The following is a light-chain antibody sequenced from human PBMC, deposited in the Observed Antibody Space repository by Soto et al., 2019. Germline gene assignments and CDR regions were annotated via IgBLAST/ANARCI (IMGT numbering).Light chain of an antibody. CDR2: GVS. V-gene: IGKV3-20*01. CDR3: QEYGTSPRT. Sequence: EIVLTQSPGTLSLSPGERATLSCRASQSVRSSYLAWYQQKLGQAPRLLIYGVSNRATGIPDRFSGSGSGTDFTLTISRLECEDFAVYYCQEYGTSPRTFGQGTKVEIK. CDR1: QSVRSSY. J-gene: IGKJ1*01.